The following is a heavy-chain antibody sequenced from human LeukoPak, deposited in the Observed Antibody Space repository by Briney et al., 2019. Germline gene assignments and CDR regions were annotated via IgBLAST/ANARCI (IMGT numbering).Heavy chain of an antibody. CDR2: INPNSGGT. CDR1: GYTFTGYY. J-gene: IGHJ4*02. CDR3: ARDRWDKGTAIPGGD. V-gene: IGHV1-2*06. D-gene: IGHD2-2*02. Sequence: ASVKVSCKASGYTFTGYYMHWVRQAPGQGLEWMGRINPNSGGTNYAQKFQGRVTMTSDTSISTAYMELSRLRSDDTAVYYCARDRWDKGTAIPGGDWGQGTLVTVSS.